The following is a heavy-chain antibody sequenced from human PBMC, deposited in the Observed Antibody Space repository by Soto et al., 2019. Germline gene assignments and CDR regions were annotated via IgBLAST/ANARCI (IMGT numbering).Heavy chain of an antibody. J-gene: IGHJ4*02. V-gene: IGHV3-30*18. Sequence: QVRLVESGGGVVQPGMSLRLACAASGFTFNSYGLHWVRQAPGKGLEWVSLISFDGSKKYYADSVKGRFTISRDNSKKMRYLQMNSLRPEDTAVYYCVKPFYDFWSGYLLEYWGQGTLVTVSS. CDR2: ISFDGSKK. CDR1: GFTFNSYG. CDR3: VKPFYDFWSGYLLEY. D-gene: IGHD3-3*01.